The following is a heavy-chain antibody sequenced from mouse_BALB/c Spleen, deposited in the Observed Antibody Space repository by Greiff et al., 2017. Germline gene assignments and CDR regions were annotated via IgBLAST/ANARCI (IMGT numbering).Heavy chain of an antibody. D-gene: IGHD1-1*01. J-gene: IGHJ3*01. CDR2: INPSTGYT. V-gene: IGHV1-7*01. Sequence: VKLVESGAELAKPGASVKMSCKASGYTFTSYWMHWVKQRPGQGLEWIGYINPSTGYTEYNQKFKDKATLTADKSSSTAYMQLSSLTSEDSAVYYCARYYYGSSYGAWFAYWGQGTLVTVSA. CDR3: ARYYYGSSYGAWFAY. CDR1: GYTFTSYW.